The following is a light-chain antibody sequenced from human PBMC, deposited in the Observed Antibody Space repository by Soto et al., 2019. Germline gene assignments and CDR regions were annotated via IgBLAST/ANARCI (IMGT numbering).Light chain of an antibody. V-gene: IGKV1-33*01. CDR3: QQYYNFQFT. J-gene: IGKJ3*01. Sequence: DIQMTQSPSSLSASVGDRVTITCRASQSISSYLNWYQQKPGKAPKLLIYAASNLKTGVPSRFTGSGSGTDFTFTISSLQPEDIATYYCQQYYNFQFTFGPGTKVDIK. CDR2: AAS. CDR1: QSISSY.